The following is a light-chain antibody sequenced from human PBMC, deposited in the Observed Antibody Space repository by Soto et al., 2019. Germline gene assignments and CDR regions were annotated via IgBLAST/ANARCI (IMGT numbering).Light chain of an antibody. V-gene: IGKV3D-15*01. Sequence: EIVLTQSLAALSVYPGERATLSCRASQSVSVNLAWYQQKPGQAPRLLIYGASSRATGIPDRFSGSGSGTEFTLTISSLQPDDFATYYCQHYNSYSEAFGQGTKVDIK. CDR3: QHYNSYSEA. J-gene: IGKJ1*01. CDR1: QSVSVN. CDR2: GAS.